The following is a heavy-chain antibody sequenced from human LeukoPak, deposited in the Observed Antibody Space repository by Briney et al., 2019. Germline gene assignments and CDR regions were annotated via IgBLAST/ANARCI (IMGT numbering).Heavy chain of an antibody. Sequence: PGGSLRLSCAASGFTFSSYWMSWVRQAPGKGLEWVATIRQDGSQKYYVDSVKGRFTISRDNAKNSLYLQMNSLRAEDTAVYYCARDVFRMIVVGDYWGQGTLVTVSS. J-gene: IGHJ4*02. V-gene: IGHV3-7*01. D-gene: IGHD3-22*01. CDR3: ARDVFRMIVVGDY. CDR2: IRQDGSQK. CDR1: GFTFSSYW.